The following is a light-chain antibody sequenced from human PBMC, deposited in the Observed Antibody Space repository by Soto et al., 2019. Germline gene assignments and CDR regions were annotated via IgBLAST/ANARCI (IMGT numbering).Light chain of an antibody. J-gene: IGKJ2*01. Sequence: DIQMTQSPSALSASLGDRVTITCRASQSVSNLLAWYQQKPGKAPKLLISEVSTLQPGVPSRFSGSASGTQFTRTITSLQPDDVATYYCQQYDSHSSFGQGTKLRIK. V-gene: IGKV1-5*03. CDR1: QSVSNL. CDR3: QQYDSHSS. CDR2: EVS.